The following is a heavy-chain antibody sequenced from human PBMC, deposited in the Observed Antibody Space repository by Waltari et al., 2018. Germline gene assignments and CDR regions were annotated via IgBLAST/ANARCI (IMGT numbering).Heavy chain of an antibody. CDR2: ISGDGGTT. CDR3: AKGEGTSSFPDF. J-gene: IGHJ4*02. D-gene: IGHD6-6*01. Sequence: QLLQSGGGLVQPGGSLRLSCAASGFTFRKYAMTWVRQAPGKGLEWVSGISGDGGTTYYADPVKGRFTISRDTPKNTLFLLMSRLRVEDTAIYYCAKGEGTSSFPDFWGQGILVTVSS. CDR1: GFTFRKYA. V-gene: IGHV3-23*01.